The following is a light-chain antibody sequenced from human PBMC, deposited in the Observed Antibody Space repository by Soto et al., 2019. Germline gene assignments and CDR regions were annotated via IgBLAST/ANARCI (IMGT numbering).Light chain of an antibody. V-gene: IGLV2-14*01. CDR1: SSDVGGYNL. Sequence: QSALTQPASVSGSPGQSITISCTGTSSDVGGYNLVSWYQQHPGRAPKLMIYEVSNRPSGVSPRFSGSRFGDTASLTIAGLQAEDEDDYYCCSYTTIGTRVLGEGTKVTVL. CDR2: EVS. J-gene: IGLJ3*02. CDR3: CSYTTIGTRV.